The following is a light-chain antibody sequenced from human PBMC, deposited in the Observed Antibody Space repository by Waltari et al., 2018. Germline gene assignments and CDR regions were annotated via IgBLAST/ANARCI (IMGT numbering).Light chain of an antibody. Sequence: QSALTQPASVSGSPGQSITISCTGTTSDVGAYNYVSWYQQHPGKAPSLMIFDVSNRPSGVSNRFSGSKSGNTASLTISGLQAEDEADYYCNSYTSSSTLLFGGGTRLTVL. CDR1: TSDVGAYNY. V-gene: IGLV2-14*03. J-gene: IGLJ2*01. CDR2: DVS. CDR3: NSYTSSSTLL.